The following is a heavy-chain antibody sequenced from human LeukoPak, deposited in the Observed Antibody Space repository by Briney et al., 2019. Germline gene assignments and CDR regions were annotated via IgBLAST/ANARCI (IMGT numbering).Heavy chain of an antibody. CDR2: ISYDGSNK. D-gene: IGHD1-26*01. CDR1: GFTFSSYA. Sequence: GRSLRLSCAASGFTFSSYAMHWVRQAPGKGLEWVAVISYDGSNKYYADSVKGRFTISRDNSKNTLYLQMNSLRAEDTAVYYCARDPEYSGSYLDYWGQGTLVTVSS. V-gene: IGHV3-30-3*01. J-gene: IGHJ4*02. CDR3: ARDPEYSGSYLDY.